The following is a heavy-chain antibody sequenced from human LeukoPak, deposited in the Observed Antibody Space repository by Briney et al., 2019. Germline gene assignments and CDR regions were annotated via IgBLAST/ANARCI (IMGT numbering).Heavy chain of an antibody. CDR2: ISGSGGST. CDR1: GFTFSSYA. V-gene: IGHV3-23*01. CDR3: AKVSYYYGSGSSVFDY. D-gene: IGHD3-10*01. J-gene: IGHJ4*02. Sequence: GGSPRLSCAASGFTFSSYAMSWVRQAPGKGLEWVSAISGSGGSTYYADSVKGRFTISRDNSKNTLYLQMNSLRAEDTAVYYCAKVSYYYGSGSSVFDYWGQGTLVTVSS.